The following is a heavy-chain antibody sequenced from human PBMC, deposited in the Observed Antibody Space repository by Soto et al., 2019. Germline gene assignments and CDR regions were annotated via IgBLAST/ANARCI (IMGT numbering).Heavy chain of an antibody. CDR2: ISNDGSNK. D-gene: IGHD6-13*01. CDR1: GLTFNNYG. J-gene: IGHJ4*02. V-gene: IGHV3-30*18. CDR3: ANGDSSSWYGPLDY. Sequence: QVQLVESGGGVVQPGRSLRLSCAASGLTFNNYGMHWVRQAPGKGLEWVAVISNDGSNKYYADSVKGRFTISRDNSKNTLYLQMNSLRAEDTAVYNCANGDSSSWYGPLDYWGQGTLVTVSS.